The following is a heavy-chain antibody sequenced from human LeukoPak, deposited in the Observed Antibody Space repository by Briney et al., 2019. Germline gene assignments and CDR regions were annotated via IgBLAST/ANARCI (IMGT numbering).Heavy chain of an antibody. Sequence: SQTLSLTCTVSGVSISSGDYYWSWIRQPPGKGLELIGNIYYSGSTNYNPSLKSRVAISVDTSKNQFSLKLSSVTAADTAAYYCAREGGFVWGDYRPIWKDWGQGTLVIVSS. V-gene: IGHV4-30-4*01. CDR1: GVSISSGDYY. CDR3: AREGGFVWGDYRPIWKD. J-gene: IGHJ4*02. CDR2: IYYSGST. D-gene: IGHD3-16*02.